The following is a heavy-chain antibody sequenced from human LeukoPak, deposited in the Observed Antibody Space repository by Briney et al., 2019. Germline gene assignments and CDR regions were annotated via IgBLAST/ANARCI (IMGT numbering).Heavy chain of an antibody. V-gene: IGHV3-30*04. J-gene: IGHJ4*02. CDR3: ARPEHGGSYPFDY. CDR1: GFTFSDYA. D-gene: IGHD1-26*01. Sequence: GGSLRLSCAASGFTFSDYAMHWVRQAPGKGLEWVAVISNDGSNKYYADSVKGRFTISRDNSKNTYLQMNSLRVEDTAVYYCARPEHGGSYPFDYWGQGTLVTVSS. CDR2: ISNDGSNK.